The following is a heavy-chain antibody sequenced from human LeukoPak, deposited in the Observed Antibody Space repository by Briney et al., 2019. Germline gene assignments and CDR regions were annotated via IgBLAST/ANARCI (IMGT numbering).Heavy chain of an antibody. D-gene: IGHD6-6*01. CDR1: DDSITIYY. CDR2: IDHTGST. V-gene: IGHV4-59*08. Sequence: SETLSLTCTVSDDSITIYYWSWIRQPPGKGLEWIGYIDHTGSTNYNPSLNSRVTISRDTSKNHFSLKLGSVTAADTAVYYCARAMSIAARLQTIFDYWGQGTLVTVSS. J-gene: IGHJ4*02. CDR3: ARAMSIAARLQTIFDY.